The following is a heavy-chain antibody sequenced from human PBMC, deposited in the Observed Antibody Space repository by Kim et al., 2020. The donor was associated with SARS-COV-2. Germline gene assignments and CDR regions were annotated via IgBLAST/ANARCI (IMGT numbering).Heavy chain of an antibody. CDR1: GFTFSNYA. V-gene: IGHV3-48*03. Sequence: GGSLRLSCAASGFTFSNYAMNWVRQAPGKGLEWVSYISSDGSTIYYADSVKGRFTISRDNAKNSLSLQMNSLRAEDTAVYYCARSLCCSSASSLYAMDIWGQGTPVTVSS. CDR3: ARSLCCSSASSLYAMDI. CDR2: ISSDGSTI. J-gene: IGHJ6*02. D-gene: IGHD2-2*01.